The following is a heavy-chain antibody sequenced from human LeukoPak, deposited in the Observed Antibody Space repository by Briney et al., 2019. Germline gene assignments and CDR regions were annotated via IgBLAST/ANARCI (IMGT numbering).Heavy chain of an antibody. V-gene: IGHV3-53*01. CDR3: AELGITMIGGV. J-gene: IGHJ6*04. CDR2: IYTGGGR. Sequence: GGSLRLSCAASGFTFSSYYMNWVRQAPGKELEWVSVIYTGGGRYADSVKGRFTISRDNAKNSLYLQMNSLRAEDTAVYYCAELGITMIGGVWGKGTAVTISS. CDR1: GFTFSSYY. D-gene: IGHD3-10*02.